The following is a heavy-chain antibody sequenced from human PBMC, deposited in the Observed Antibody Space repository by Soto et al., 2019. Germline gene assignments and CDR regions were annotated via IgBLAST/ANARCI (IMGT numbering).Heavy chain of an antibody. Sequence: SETLSLTCTVSGGSISSGRYYWSWIRQHPGKGLEWIGYIYYSGSTYYNPSLKSRVTISVDTSKNQFSLKLSSVTAADTAVYYCARVSSYGLRYFDYWGQGTLVTVS. V-gene: IGHV4-31*03. J-gene: IGHJ4*02. CDR1: GGSISSGRYY. D-gene: IGHD5-18*01. CDR3: ARVSSYGLRYFDY. CDR2: IYYSGST.